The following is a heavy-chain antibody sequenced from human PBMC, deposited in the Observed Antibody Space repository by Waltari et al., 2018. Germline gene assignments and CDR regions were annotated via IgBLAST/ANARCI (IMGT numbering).Heavy chain of an antibody. J-gene: IGHJ4*02. V-gene: IGHV4-34*01. CDR3: AGGLYDYWSGYRFDY. D-gene: IGHD3-3*01. CDR2: VNHSEST. CDR1: GGSFSGYF. Sequence: QVQLQQWGAGLLQPSEALSLTCAVNGGSFSGYFWSWIRQSPGKRLEWIGEVNHSESTNYNPSLKSRVTVSVDTSKRQFSLKLSSVTAADTAVYYCAGGLYDYWSGYRFDYWSQGTLVTVSS.